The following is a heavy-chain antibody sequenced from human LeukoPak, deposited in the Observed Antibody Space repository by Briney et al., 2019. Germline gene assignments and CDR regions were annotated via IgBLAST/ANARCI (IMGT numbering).Heavy chain of an antibody. CDR1: GGSFSGYY. D-gene: IGHD3-10*01. J-gene: IGHJ3*02. Sequence: SETLSLTCAVYGGSFSGYYWSWIRQPPGKGLEWIGEINHSGSTNYNPSLKSRVTISVDTSKNQFSLKLSSVTAADTAVYYCARGSRAMVRGVTPRGGAFDIWGQGTMVTVSS. V-gene: IGHV4-34*01. CDR2: INHSGST. CDR3: ARGSRAMVRGVTPRGGAFDI.